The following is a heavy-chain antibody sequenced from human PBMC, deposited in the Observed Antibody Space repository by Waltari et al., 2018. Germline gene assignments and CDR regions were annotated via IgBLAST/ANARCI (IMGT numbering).Heavy chain of an antibody. J-gene: IGHJ6*02. CDR1: GYTFTDYY. CDR2: VDPEDGET. Sequence: EVKLVQSGAEVKKPGATVKISCKVSGYTFTDYYMHWVHQAPGKGLEWMGLVDPEDGETIDAEKFQGRVTITADTSTDTAYMELSSLRSEDTAVYYCATERPDSQGGYYYYGMDVWGQGTTVTVSS. CDR3: ATERPDSQGGYYYYGMDV. V-gene: IGHV1-69-2*01. D-gene: IGHD2-15*01.